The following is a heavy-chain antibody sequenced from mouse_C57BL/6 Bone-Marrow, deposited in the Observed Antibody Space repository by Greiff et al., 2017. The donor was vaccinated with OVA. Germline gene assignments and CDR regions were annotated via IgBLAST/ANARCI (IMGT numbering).Heavy chain of an antibody. CDR1: GYTFTSYW. J-gene: IGHJ3*01. CDR2: IHPNSGST. Sequence: VQLKQPGAELVKPGASVKLSCKASGYTFTSYWMHRVKQRPGQGLEWIGMIHPNSGSTNYNEKFKSKATLTVDKSSSTAYMQLSSLTSEDSAVYYCARGPPDYSGSSFPFAYWGQGTLVTVSA. V-gene: IGHV1-64*01. D-gene: IGHD1-1*01. CDR3: ARGPPDYSGSSFPFAY.